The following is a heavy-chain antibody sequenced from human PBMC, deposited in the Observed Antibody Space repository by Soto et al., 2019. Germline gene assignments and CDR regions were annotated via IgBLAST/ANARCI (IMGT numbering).Heavy chain of an antibody. CDR1: GFTFSSYG. CDR2: IWYDGSNK. D-gene: IGHD3-22*01. Sequence: PGGSLRLSCAASGFTFSSYGMHWVRQAPGKGLEWVAVIWYDGSNKYYADSVKGRFTISRDNSKNTLYLQMNSLRAEDTAVYYCARGPLYYDSNLGYFDYWGQGTLVTVSS. V-gene: IGHV3-33*01. J-gene: IGHJ4*02. CDR3: ARGPLYYDSNLGYFDY.